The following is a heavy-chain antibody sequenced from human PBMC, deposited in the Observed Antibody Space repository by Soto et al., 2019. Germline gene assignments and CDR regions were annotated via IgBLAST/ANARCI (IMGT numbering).Heavy chain of an antibody. CDR1: GGTFSSYA. J-gene: IGHJ3*02. D-gene: IGHD3-22*01. CDR2: IIPIFGTA. V-gene: IGHV1-69*13. CDR3: AALHETHSYDIDGYSYDTFDI. Sequence: SVKVSCKASGGTFSSYAISWVRQAPGQGLEWMGGIIPIFGTANYAQKFQGRVTITADESTSTAYMELSSLRSEDTAVYYCAALHETHSYDIDGYSYDTFDIWGQGTMVTVSS.